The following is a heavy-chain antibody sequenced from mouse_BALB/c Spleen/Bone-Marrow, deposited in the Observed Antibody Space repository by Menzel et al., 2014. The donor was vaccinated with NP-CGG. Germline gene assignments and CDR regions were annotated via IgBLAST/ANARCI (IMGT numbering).Heavy chain of an antibody. J-gene: IGHJ4*01. Sequence: EVQRVESGPELVKPGASMKISCKASGYSFTGYTMNWVKQSHGKNLEWIGLINPYNSGTSYNQKFKGKATLTVDKSSSTAYMELLSLTSEDSAVYYCARGSFYDGYYEGYAMDYWGQGTSVTVSS. CDR2: INPYNSGT. D-gene: IGHD2-3*01. CDR1: GYSFTGYT. CDR3: ARGSFYDGYYEGYAMDY. V-gene: IGHV1-18*01.